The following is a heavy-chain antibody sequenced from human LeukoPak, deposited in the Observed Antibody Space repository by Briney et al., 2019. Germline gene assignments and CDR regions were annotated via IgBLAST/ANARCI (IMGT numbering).Heavy chain of an antibody. CDR3: AKDRGSGGSCDY. CDR1: GFTFSSYA. Sequence: PGGSLRLSCAASGFTFSSYAMHWVRQAPGKGLEWVAVISYDGSNKYYADSVKGRFTISRDNSKNTLYLQMNSLRAEDTAVYYCAKDRGSGGSCDYWGQGTLVTVSS. V-gene: IGHV3-30-3*01. CDR2: ISYDGSNK. D-gene: IGHD2-15*01. J-gene: IGHJ4*02.